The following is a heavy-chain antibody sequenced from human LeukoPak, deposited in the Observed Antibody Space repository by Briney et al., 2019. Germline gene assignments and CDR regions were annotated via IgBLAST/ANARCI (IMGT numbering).Heavy chain of an antibody. Sequence: GASVKVSCKASGYTFTSYDINWVRQATGQGLEWMGWVNPNSGNTGYAQKFQGRVTMTRNTSISTAYMELSSLRSEDTAVYYCARDINYYYDSSGYNDYFDYWGQGTLVTVSS. CDR2: VNPNSGNT. V-gene: IGHV1-8*01. CDR3: ARDINYYYDSSGYNDYFDY. CDR1: GYTFTSYD. D-gene: IGHD3-22*01. J-gene: IGHJ4*02.